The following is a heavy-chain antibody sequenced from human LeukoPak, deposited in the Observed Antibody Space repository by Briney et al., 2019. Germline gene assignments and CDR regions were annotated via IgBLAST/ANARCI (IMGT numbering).Heavy chain of an antibody. CDR1: GYSFTRYW. CDR2: IYPADSDT. CDR3: ARRDGSGLFDP. J-gene: IGHJ5*02. V-gene: IGHV5-51*01. Sequence: GESLKISCKGSGYSFTRYWIGWVRPMPGKGLEWMGIIYPADSDTRYSPSFQGQVTISADKSITTAYLQWSSLKASDTAIYYCARRDGSGLFDPWGQGTLVTVSS. D-gene: IGHD3-10*01.